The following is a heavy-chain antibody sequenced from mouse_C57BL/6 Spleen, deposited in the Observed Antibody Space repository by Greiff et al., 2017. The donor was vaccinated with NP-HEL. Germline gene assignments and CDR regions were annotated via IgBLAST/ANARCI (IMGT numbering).Heavy chain of an antibody. CDR3: AGYGNYVAWFAY. J-gene: IGHJ3*01. Sequence: QVQLQQPGTELVKPGASVKLSCKASGYTFTSYWMHWVKQRPGQGLEWIGNINPSNGGTNYNEKFKSKATLTVDKSSSTAYMQLCSLTSEDAAVYYGAGYGNYVAWFAYWGQGTLVTVSA. CDR1: GYTFTSYW. D-gene: IGHD2-1*01. CDR2: INPSNGGT. V-gene: IGHV1-53*01.